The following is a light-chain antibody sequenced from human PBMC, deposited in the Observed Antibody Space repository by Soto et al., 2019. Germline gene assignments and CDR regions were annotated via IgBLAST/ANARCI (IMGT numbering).Light chain of an antibody. CDR2: AAS. J-gene: IGKJ1*01. Sequence: IQMTQSPSSLSASVGDRVTITCRASQSISSYLNWYQQKPGKDPKLLIYAASSLQSGVPSRFSGSGSGTDFTLTISSLQPEDFATYYCQQSYSTHPTYGQGTKVDIK. CDR1: QSISSY. CDR3: QQSYSTHPT. V-gene: IGKV1-39*01.